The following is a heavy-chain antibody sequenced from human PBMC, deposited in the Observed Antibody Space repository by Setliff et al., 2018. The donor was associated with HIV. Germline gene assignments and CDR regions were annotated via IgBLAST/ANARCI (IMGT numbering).Heavy chain of an antibody. Sequence: KTSETLSLTCTVSGGPISTNDYYWGFIRQSPGKGLEWIASVHYGGSILYNPSLKSRVTLSVGTSKRQFFLNLSSATTADTAMYYCVRPSFGIGGGSIFDSWGQGIVVTVSS. CDR2: VHYGGSI. V-gene: IGHV4-39*01. J-gene: IGHJ4*02. CDR3: VRPSFGIGGGSIFDS. CDR1: GGPISTNDYY. D-gene: IGHD3-3*01.